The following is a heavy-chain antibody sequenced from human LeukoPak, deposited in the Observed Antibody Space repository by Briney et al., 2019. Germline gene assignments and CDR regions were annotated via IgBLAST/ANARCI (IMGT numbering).Heavy chain of an antibody. J-gene: IGHJ4*02. Sequence: SESLSLTCAVYGVSFSGYYWSWIRQPPGKGLEWIGEINHSGSTNYNPSLKSRVTISVDTSKNQFSLKLSSVTAADTAVYYCARAAAGNLDYWGQGTLVTVSS. CDR3: ARAAAGNLDY. CDR2: INHSGST. CDR1: GVSFSGYY. D-gene: IGHD6-13*01. V-gene: IGHV4-34*01.